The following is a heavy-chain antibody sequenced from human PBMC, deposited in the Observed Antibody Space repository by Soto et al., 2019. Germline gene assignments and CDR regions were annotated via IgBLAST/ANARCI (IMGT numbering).Heavy chain of an antibody. CDR1: GFTFFAYW. J-gene: IGHJ5*01. V-gene: IGHV3-74*01. D-gene: IGHD4-17*01. CDR3: AKEGDSGDDAGDNWLDS. CDR2: INSDGGHT. Sequence: EVQLVESGGGLVQPGGSLRLSCAASGFTFFAYWIHWVRQVPGKGLEWVSRINSDGGHTIYADSVRGRFTISREDSKNTVYLQMNSLTAEDTAVYYWAKEGDSGDDAGDNWLDSWGQGSLVTVSS.